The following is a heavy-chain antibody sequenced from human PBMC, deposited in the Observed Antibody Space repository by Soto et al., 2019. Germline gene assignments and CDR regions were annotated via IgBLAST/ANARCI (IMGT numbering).Heavy chain of an antibody. J-gene: IGHJ4*02. V-gene: IGHV3-23*01. CDR2: ISGSDDST. CDR1: GFTFSSYA. Sequence: EVLLLESGGGLVQPGESLRLSCAASGFTFSSYAMSWFRQAPGKGLEWVSVISGSDDSTYYADSVKGRFTISKDNSKNTLYLQMNSLRAEDTAVYYCAKRSSSSTFDYWGQGTLVTVSS. D-gene: IGHD6-6*01. CDR3: AKRSSSSTFDY.